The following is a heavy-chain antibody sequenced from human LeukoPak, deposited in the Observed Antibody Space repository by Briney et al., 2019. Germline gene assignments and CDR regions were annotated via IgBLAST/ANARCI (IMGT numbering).Heavy chain of an antibody. D-gene: IGHD7-27*01. CDR2: ISGSGSTT. V-gene: IGHV3-23*01. CDR1: GFTFSTYA. CDR3: ARDNWGSLDY. J-gene: IGHJ4*02. Sequence: PGGSLRLSCAASGFTFSTYAMSWVRQAPGKGLEWVSAISGSGSTTYYGDSVKGRFTVSRDNSKNTVYLQMNSLRAEDTAVYYCARDNWGSLDYWGQGVLITVSS.